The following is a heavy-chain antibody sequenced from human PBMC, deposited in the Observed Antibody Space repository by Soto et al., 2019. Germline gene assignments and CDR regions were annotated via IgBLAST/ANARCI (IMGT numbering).Heavy chain of an antibody. CDR3: ARAVAGIGFRYYYYGMDV. D-gene: IGHD6-19*01. J-gene: IGHJ6*02. Sequence: GGSLRLSCAASGFTFSSYGMHWVRQAPGKGLEWVAVIWYDGSNKYYADSVKGRFTISRDNSKNTLYLQMNSLRAEDTAVYYCARAVAGIGFRYYYYGMDVWGQGTTVTVYS. CDR1: GFTFSSYG. CDR2: IWYDGSNK. V-gene: IGHV3-33*01.